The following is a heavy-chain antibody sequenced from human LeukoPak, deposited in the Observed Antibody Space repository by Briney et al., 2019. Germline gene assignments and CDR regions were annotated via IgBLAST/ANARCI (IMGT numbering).Heavy chain of an antibody. V-gene: IGHV1-24*01. CDR3: ATVGTAVTSDNWFDP. CDR1: GYTLTELS. CDR2: FDPENGDT. J-gene: IGHJ5*02. Sequence: ASVKVSCKVSGYTLTELSMHWVRQAPGKGLEWMGGFDPENGDTIYAQKFQGRVTMTEDTSTDTAYMELSSLRSEDTAVYYCATVGTAVTSDNWFDPWGQGTLVTVSS. D-gene: IGHD4-17*01.